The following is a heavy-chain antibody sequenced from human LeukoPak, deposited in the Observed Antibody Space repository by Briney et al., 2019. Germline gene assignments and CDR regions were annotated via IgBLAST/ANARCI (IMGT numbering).Heavy chain of an antibody. V-gene: IGHV3-74*01. CDR3: AKVSESNYDFLTGYYTPYYFDY. D-gene: IGHD3-9*01. Sequence: GGSLRLSCEASGFTFSSTWMHWARQAPGKGPMWVSRIHSDGTTTIYADSVKGRFTISRDNGKNTLYLQMNSLRAEDTAVYYCAKVSESNYDFLTGYYTPYYFDYWGQGTLVTVSS. J-gene: IGHJ4*02. CDR1: GFTFSSTW. CDR2: IHSDGTTT.